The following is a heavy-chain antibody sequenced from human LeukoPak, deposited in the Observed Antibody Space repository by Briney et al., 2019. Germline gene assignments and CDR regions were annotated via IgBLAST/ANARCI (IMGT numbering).Heavy chain of an antibody. Sequence: KPSETLSLTCAVYGGSFSGYYWSWIRQPPGKGLEWIGEINHSGSTNYNPSLKSRVTISVDTSKNQFSLKLSSVTAADTAVYFCAREDYYNSGGYYLDYWGQGTLVTVSS. V-gene: IGHV4-34*01. CDR2: INHSGST. D-gene: IGHD3-22*01. CDR3: AREDYYNSGGYYLDY. CDR1: GGSFSGYY. J-gene: IGHJ4*02.